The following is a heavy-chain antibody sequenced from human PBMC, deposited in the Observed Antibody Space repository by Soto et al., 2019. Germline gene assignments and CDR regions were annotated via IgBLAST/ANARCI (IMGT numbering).Heavy chain of an antibody. CDR2: IIPILGIA. Sequence: QVQLVQSGAEVKKPGSSVKVSCKASGGTFSSYTISWVRQAPGQGLEWMGRIIPILGIANYAQKFQGRVTITADKSTSTAYMELSSLRSEDTAVYYCARESIRRITIVRGQAFDYWGQGTLVTVSS. D-gene: IGHD3-10*01. CDR1: GGTFSSYT. J-gene: IGHJ4*02. CDR3: ARESIRRITIVRGQAFDY. V-gene: IGHV1-69*08.